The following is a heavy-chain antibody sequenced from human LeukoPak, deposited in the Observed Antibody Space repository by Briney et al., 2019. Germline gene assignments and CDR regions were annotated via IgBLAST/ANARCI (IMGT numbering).Heavy chain of an antibody. CDR3: AKDGGYDYHYYYGMDV. CDR2: ISWDGGST. V-gene: IGHV3-43*01. D-gene: IGHD5-12*01. J-gene: IGHJ6*02. Sequence: GGSLRLSCAASGFTFDDYTMHWVRQAPGKGLEWVPLISWDGGSTYYADSVKGRFTISRDNSKNSLYLQMNSLRTEDTALYYCAKDGGYDYHYYYGMDVWGQGTTVTVSS. CDR1: GFTFDDYT.